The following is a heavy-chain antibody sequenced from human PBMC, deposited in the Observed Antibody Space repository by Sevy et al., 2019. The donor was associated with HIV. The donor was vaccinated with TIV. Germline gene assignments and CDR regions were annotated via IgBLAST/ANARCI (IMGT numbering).Heavy chain of an antibody. D-gene: IGHD3-16*01. V-gene: IGHV4-34*01. CDR2: INHSGSA. CDR3: ARPGGDL. J-gene: IGHJ4*02. CDR1: GGSFSAYY. Sequence: SETLSLTCAVYGGSFSAYYWSWIRQAPGQGLEWIGDINHSGSANYNPSLKSRVTISVATTKSQFSLKLSSVTAADTAVYYCARPGGDLWGRGTLVTVSS.